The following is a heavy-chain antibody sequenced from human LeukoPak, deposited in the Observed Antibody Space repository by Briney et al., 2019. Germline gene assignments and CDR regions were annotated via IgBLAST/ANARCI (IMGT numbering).Heavy chain of an antibody. CDR2: IYYSGST. CDR3: ARHLYGDYDEGDY. CDR1: GGSISSYY. V-gene: IGHV4-59*08. D-gene: IGHD4-17*01. Sequence: SETLSLTCTVSGGSISSYYWSWIRQPPGKGMEWIAYIYYSGSTNYNPSLKSRVTISVDTSKNQFSLKLSSVTAADTAVYYCARHLYGDYDEGDYWGQGTLVTVSS. J-gene: IGHJ4*02.